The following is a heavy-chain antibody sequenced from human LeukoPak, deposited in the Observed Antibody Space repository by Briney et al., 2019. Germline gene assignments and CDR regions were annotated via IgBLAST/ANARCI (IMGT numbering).Heavy chain of an antibody. J-gene: IGHJ4*02. Sequence: GGSLRLSCAASGITFRSYAISWVRQARGKGLEWVSAINGDGGSTYYADSVRGRFTISRDNSNNTLFLQMNSLRVEDTAVYYCAKWGAQSGSYRAVDWWGRGTLVTVSS. CDR2: INGDGGST. CDR3: AKWGAQSGSYRAVDW. CDR1: GITFRSYA. D-gene: IGHD3-10*01. V-gene: IGHV3-23*01.